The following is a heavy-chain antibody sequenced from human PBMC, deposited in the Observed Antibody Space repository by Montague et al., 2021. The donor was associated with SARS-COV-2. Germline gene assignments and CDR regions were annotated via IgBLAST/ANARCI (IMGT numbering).Heavy chain of an antibody. CDR1: SDSISSRSYC. CDR3: ARRRDRSTVVSPAVFDL. J-gene: IGHJ3*01. Sequence: SETLSLTCSVSSDSISSRSYCWAWIRESPGKGLEWIGNICYGGSTYYXPSLRSRVVMSAETSKSQFSLKLYSVTAADTSIYYCARRRDRSTVVSPAVFDLWGQGTMVIVSS. V-gene: IGHV4-39*01. CDR2: ICYGGST. D-gene: IGHD4-23*01.